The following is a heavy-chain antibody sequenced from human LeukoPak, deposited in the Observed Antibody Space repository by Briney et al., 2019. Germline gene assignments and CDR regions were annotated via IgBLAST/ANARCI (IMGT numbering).Heavy chain of an antibody. Sequence: GGSLRLSCAASGFTFDDYAMHWVRQAPGKGLEWVSAISWNSGNIGYADSVKGRFTISRDNAKNSLYLQMNSLRAEDTAMYYCARDLDSSSWWNWFDPWGQGTLVTVSS. CDR1: GFTFDDYA. J-gene: IGHJ5*02. V-gene: IGHV3-9*01. CDR2: ISWNSGNI. CDR3: ARDLDSSSWWNWFDP. D-gene: IGHD6-13*01.